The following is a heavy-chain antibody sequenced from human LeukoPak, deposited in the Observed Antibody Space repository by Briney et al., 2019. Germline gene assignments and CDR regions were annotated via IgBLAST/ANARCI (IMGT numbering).Heavy chain of an antibody. CDR1: GFTVSSNY. Sequence: GGSLRLSCVASGFTVSSNYMSWVRQAPGKGLEWVSVIYSGGSTYYADSVKGRFTISRDNSKNTLYLQMNSLRAEDTAVYYCARHDFWSGYIDYWGQGTLVTVSS. J-gene: IGHJ4*02. V-gene: IGHV3-53*01. D-gene: IGHD3-3*01. CDR3: ARHDFWSGYIDY. CDR2: IYSGGST.